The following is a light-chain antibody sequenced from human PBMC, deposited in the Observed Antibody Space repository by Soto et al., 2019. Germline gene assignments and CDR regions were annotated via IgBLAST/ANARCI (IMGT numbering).Light chain of an antibody. CDR2: AAS. Sequence: EIVVTQSPGILSVSPGDRATLSCRASQSVSTNLAWYQQKPGQAPTLLIYAASTRATGIPARFTGSGSGTEFTLTISSLQSEDFAVYYCQEYSKCPLFTFGPGTRVDIK. V-gene: IGKV3-15*01. CDR1: QSVSTN. CDR3: QEYSKCPLFT. J-gene: IGKJ3*01.